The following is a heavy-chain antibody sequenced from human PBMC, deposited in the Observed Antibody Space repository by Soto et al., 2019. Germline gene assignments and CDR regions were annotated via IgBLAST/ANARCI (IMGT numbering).Heavy chain of an antibody. V-gene: IGHV3-23*01. CDR3: AKEGYSYGTHDY. CDR1: GFTFSSYA. Sequence: GESLKISCAASGFTFSSYAMSWVRQAPGKGLEWVSAISGSGGSTYYADSVKGRFTISRDNSKNTLYLQMNSLRAEDTAVYYCAKEGYSYGTHDYWGQGTLVTVSS. CDR2: ISGSGGST. J-gene: IGHJ4*02. D-gene: IGHD5-18*01.